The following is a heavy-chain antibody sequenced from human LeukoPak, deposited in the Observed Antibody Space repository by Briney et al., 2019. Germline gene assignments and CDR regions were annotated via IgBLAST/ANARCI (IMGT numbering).Heavy chain of an antibody. J-gene: IGHJ4*02. CDR2: IGTAGDT. Sequence: PGGSLRLSCAASGFTFSSYDMHWVRQATGKGLEWVSAIGTAGDTYYPGSVKGRFTISRENAESSLYLQMNSLRAEDTAVYYCARGGIQVSGIDEFDYWGQGTLVTVSS. V-gene: IGHV3-13*01. D-gene: IGHD6-19*01. CDR1: GFTFSSYD. CDR3: ARGGIQVSGIDEFDY.